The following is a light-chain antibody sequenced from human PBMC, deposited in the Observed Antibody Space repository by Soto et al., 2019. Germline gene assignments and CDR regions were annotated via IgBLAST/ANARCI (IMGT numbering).Light chain of an antibody. Sequence: QSVLTQPASVSGSPGQSITISCTGTSSDVGGYDFVSWYQHHPGRAPKLIVSEVSHRPSGVSNRFSGSKSGNTASLTISGLQSEDEADYYCISYTSDDVRYVFGTGTKLTVL. J-gene: IGLJ1*01. CDR1: SSDVGGYDF. CDR3: ISYTSDDVRYV. CDR2: EVS. V-gene: IGLV2-14*01.